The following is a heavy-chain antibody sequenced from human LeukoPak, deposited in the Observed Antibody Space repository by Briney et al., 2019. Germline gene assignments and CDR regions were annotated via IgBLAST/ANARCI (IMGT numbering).Heavy chain of an antibody. Sequence: SETLSLTCTVSGGSISSYYWSWIRQPPGKGLEWIGYIYYSGSTYYNPSLKSRVTISVDTSKNQFSLKLSSVTAADTAVYYCARKGEFWSGRNWFDPWGQGTLVTVSS. D-gene: IGHD3-3*01. CDR1: GGSISSYY. V-gene: IGHV4-59*12. CDR3: ARKGEFWSGRNWFDP. J-gene: IGHJ5*02. CDR2: IYYSGST.